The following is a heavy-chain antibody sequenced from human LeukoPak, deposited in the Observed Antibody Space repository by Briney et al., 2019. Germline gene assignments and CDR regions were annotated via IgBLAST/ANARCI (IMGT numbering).Heavy chain of an antibody. CDR3: AEGEPYVGAFDN. J-gene: IGHJ3*02. CDR2: ISYDGSNK. Sequence: GGSLRLSCAASGFTFSSYGMHWVRQAPGKGLEWVAVISYDGSNKYYADSVRGRFTISRDNSKNTLYLQMNSLRDEDTALYYGAEGEPYVGAFDNWGQGTMVTVSS. V-gene: IGHV3-30*18. CDR1: GFTFSSYG. D-gene: IGHD4-23*01.